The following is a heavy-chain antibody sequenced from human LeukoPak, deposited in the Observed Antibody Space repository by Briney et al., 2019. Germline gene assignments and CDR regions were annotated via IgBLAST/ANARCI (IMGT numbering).Heavy chain of an antibody. CDR3: ARDLTIPGERD. CDR1: GYAFTGYY. J-gene: IGHJ4*02. V-gene: IGHV1-8*02. CDR2: MNPNSGNT. Sequence: ASVKVSCKASGYAFTGYYFQWVRQATGQGLEWMGWMNPNSGNTGYAQKFQGRVTMTRNTSISTAYMELSSLRSEDTAVYYCARDLTIPGERDWGQGTLVTVSS. D-gene: IGHD3-10*01.